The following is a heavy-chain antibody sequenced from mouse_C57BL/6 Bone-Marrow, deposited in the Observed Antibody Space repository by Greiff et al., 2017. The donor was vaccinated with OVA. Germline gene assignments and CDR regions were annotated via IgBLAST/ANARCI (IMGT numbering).Heavy chain of an antibody. CDR2: IDPENGDT. V-gene: IGHV14-4*01. Sequence: EVKLQESGAELVRPGASVKLSCTASGFNIKDDYMHWVKQRPEQGLEWIGWIDPENGDTEYASKFQGKATITADTSSNTAYLQLSNLTSEDTAVYYCTTPLYYPSYFDFWGTGTTVTVSS. CDR1: GFNIKDDY. CDR3: TTPLYYPSYFDF. D-gene: IGHD1-1*01. J-gene: IGHJ1*03.